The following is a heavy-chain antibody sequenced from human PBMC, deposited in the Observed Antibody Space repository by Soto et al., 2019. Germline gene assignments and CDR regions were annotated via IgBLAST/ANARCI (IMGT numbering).Heavy chain of an antibody. CDR2: TYYGGTT. J-gene: IGHJ6*02. V-gene: IGHV4-38-2*02. CDR1: GYSISSGYN. Sequence: SETLSLTCAVSGYSISSGYNWGWVRQPPGKGLEWIGTTYYGGTTYFNPSLKSRVTISVDTSKNQFTLKLRSVTAADTAVYYCAREEGGSRGMDVWGQGPTVTVS. D-gene: IGHD6-13*01. CDR3: AREEGGSRGMDV.